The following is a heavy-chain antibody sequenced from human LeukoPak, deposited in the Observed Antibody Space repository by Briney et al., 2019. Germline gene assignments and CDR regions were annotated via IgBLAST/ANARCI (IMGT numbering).Heavy chain of an antibody. CDR1: GGSFSGYY. CDR3: ASRIAAAGTPQVDY. D-gene: IGHD6-13*01. J-gene: IGHJ4*02. CDR2: IYYSGST. Sequence: SETLSLTCAVYGGSFSGYYWSWIRQPPGKGLEWIGYIYYSGSTYYNPSLKSRVTISVDTSKNQFSLKLSSVTAADTAVYYCASRIAAAGTPQVDYWGQGTLVTVSS. V-gene: IGHV4-34*01.